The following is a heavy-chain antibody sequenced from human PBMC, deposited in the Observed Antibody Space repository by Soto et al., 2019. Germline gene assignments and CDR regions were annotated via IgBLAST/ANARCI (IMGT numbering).Heavy chain of an antibody. CDR2: INHSGFT. V-gene: IGHV4-34*01. Sequence: SETLSLTCAVSGGSLRGHYWSWIRQSPEKGLEWIGEINHSGFTNYNPTLKSRVTISRDASKNQFSLRLSSMTAADSAVYFCARAAVKLGATLFDSWGQGTLVTVSS. CDR1: GGSLRGHY. CDR3: ARAAVKLGATLFDS. D-gene: IGHD1-26*01. J-gene: IGHJ4*02.